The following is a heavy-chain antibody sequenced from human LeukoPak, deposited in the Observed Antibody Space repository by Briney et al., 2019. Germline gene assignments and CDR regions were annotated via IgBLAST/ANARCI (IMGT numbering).Heavy chain of an antibody. Sequence: GGSLRLSCAASGFTFSSYWMSWVRQAPGKGLEWVANIKQDGSEKYYVDSVKGRFTISRDNAKNSLYLQMNSLRAEDTAVYYCARGTRDYYGSGSPRDWGQGTLVTVSS. D-gene: IGHD3-10*01. V-gene: IGHV3-7*01. CDR3: ARGTRDYYGSGSPRD. CDR1: GFTFSSYW. CDR2: IKQDGSEK. J-gene: IGHJ4*02.